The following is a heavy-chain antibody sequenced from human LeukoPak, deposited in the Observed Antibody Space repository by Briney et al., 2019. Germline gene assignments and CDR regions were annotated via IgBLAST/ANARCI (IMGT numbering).Heavy chain of an antibody. J-gene: IGHJ6*02. D-gene: IGHD6-13*01. CDR3: ARGSSSWYLMDYYYGMDV. CDR2: IYSGGST. CDR1: GFTVSSNY. Sequence: PGGSPRLSCAASGFTVSSNYMSWVRQAPGKGLEWVSVIYSGGSTYYADSVKGRFTISRDNSKNTLYLQMNSLRAEDTAVYYCARGSSSWYLMDYYYGMDVWGQGTTVTVSS. V-gene: IGHV3-66*01.